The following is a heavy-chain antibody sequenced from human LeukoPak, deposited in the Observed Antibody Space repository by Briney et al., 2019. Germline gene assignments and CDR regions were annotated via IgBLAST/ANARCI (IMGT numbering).Heavy chain of an antibody. CDR2: TKQDGSEK. Sequence: PGGSLRLSCAASGFTFTSYWMTWVRQAPGEGLEWVANTKQDGSEKYYVDSVKGRFTISRDNGKKSLYLEMNSLRAEDTAVYYCVRGGATVDFWGQGTLVTVSS. V-gene: IGHV3-7*05. D-gene: IGHD1-26*01. CDR1: GFTFTSYW. J-gene: IGHJ4*02. CDR3: VRGGATVDF.